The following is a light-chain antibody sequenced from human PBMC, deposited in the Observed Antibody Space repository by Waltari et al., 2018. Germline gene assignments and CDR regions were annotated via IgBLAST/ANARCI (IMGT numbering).Light chain of an antibody. Sequence: SALTQPASVSGSPGQSITISCTGTSSDFASQTLLTWFQQRPGKAPILIIFEVTQRPSGISDRFSGSRSGPTASLTISGLQAEDEADYYCCSYAGRATFAWVFGGGTKLTVL. CDR3: CSYAGRATFAWV. CDR1: SSDFASQTL. CDR2: EVT. V-gene: IGLV2-23*02. J-gene: IGLJ3*02.